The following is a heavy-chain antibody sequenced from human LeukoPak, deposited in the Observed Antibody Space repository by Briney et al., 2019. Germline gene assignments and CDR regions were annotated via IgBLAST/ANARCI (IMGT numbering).Heavy chain of an antibody. CDR3: ARGWFGDDAFDI. V-gene: IGHV3-7*01. Sequence: TGGSLRLSCAASGFTFSSYWMSWVRQAPGKGLEWVADIKQDGSEKYYVDSVRGRFTISRDNAKNSLYLQMNSLRAEDTAVYYCARGWFGDDAFDIWGQGTMVTVSS. CDR2: IKQDGSEK. D-gene: IGHD3-10*01. J-gene: IGHJ3*02. CDR1: GFTFSSYW.